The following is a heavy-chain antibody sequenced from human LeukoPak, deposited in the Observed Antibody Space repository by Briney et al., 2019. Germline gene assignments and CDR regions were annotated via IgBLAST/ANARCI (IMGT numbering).Heavy chain of an antibody. V-gene: IGHV3-23*01. Sequence: GGSLRLSCAASGFTFSSYAMSWVRQAPGKGLEWVSGISGSGGSTYYADSVKGRFAISRDNSKNTLYLQMNSLRAEDTAVYYCATGSYPGSFSPIDNWGQGTLVTVSS. CDR3: ATGSYPGSFSPIDN. CDR2: ISGSGGST. J-gene: IGHJ4*02. D-gene: IGHD3-10*01. CDR1: GFTFSSYA.